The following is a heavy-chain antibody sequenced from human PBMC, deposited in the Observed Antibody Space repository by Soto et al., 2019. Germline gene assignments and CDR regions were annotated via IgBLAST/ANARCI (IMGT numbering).Heavy chain of an antibody. CDR1: GFSLTTSGVG. V-gene: IGHV2-5*02. CDR3: AHRVLRTVFGFLTTSAIYFDI. CDR2: IYWDDDK. Sequence: QITLNESGPTVVRPTETLTLTCRFSGFSLTTSGVGVGWIRQSPGKAPEWLALIYWDDDKRYSASLKSRLTITKDTSKHLVVLTVSDLHPTDTATYSCAHRVLRTVFGFLTTSAIYFDIWGQGTPVAVSS. J-gene: IGHJ4*02. D-gene: IGHD3-3*01.